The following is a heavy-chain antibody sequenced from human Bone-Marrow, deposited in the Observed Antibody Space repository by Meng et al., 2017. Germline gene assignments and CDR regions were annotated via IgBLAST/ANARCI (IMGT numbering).Heavy chain of an antibody. V-gene: IGHV1-18*04. Sequence: ASVTVSCKASGYTFTCYYIHWVRQAPGQGLEWIGWIHPNNVGTNYAQKLQGRVSMTTDTSTSTAYMKLRSLRADDAAVYYCARTDSIAAAGTRTKPKYYFDYWGQGTLVTVSS. CDR3: ARTDSIAAAGTRTKPKYYFDY. J-gene: IGHJ4*01. CDR2: IHPNNVGT. D-gene: IGHD6-13*01. CDR1: GYTFTCYY.